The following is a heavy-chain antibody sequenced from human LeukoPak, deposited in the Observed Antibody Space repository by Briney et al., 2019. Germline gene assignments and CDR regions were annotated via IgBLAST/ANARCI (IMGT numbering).Heavy chain of an antibody. CDR3: ARVAARSPYYDILTGYYQPHDAFDI. Sequence: GGSLRLSCAASGFTFSSYSMNWVRQAPGKGLEWVSSISSSSSYIYYADSVKGRFTISRDNAKNSLYLQMNSLRAEDTAVYYCARVAARSPYYDILTGYYQPHDAFDIWGQGTMVTVSS. V-gene: IGHV3-21*01. D-gene: IGHD3-9*01. J-gene: IGHJ3*02. CDR1: GFTFSSYS. CDR2: ISSSSSYI.